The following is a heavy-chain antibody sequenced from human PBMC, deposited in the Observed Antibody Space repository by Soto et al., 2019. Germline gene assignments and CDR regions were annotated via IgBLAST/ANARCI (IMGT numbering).Heavy chain of an antibody. V-gene: IGHV4-39*01. Sequence: QLQLQESGPGLVKPSETLSLTCTVSGGSISSSSYYWGWIRQPPGKGLEWIGSIYYSGSTYYNPSLKSRVTISVDTSKNQFSLKLSSVTAADTAVYYCARHMAEYVREAFDIWGQGTMVTVSS. D-gene: IGHD3-16*01. J-gene: IGHJ3*02. CDR3: ARHMAEYVREAFDI. CDR2: IYYSGST. CDR1: GGSISSSSYY.